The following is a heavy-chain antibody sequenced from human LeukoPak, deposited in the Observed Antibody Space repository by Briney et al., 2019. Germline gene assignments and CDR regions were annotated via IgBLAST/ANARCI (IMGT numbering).Heavy chain of an antibody. D-gene: IGHD3-3*01. CDR1: GGSISSYY. V-gene: IGHV4-59*01. CDR3: ARDKRITIFGVVTQGAFDI. CDR2: IYYSGST. Sequence: KTSETLSLTCTVSGGSISSYYWSWIRQPPGKGLEWIGYIYYSGSTNYNPSLKSRVTISVDTSKNQFSLKLSSVTAADTAVYYCARDKRITIFGVVTQGAFDIWGQGTMVTVSS. J-gene: IGHJ3*02.